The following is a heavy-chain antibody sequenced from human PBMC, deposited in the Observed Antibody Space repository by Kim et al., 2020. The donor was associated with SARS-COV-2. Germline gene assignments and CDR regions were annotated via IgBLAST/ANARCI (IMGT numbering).Heavy chain of an antibody. CDR2: IDAANGHA. V-gene: IGHV1-3*01. CDR1: GYSFTDYA. Sequence: ASVKVSCKASGYSFTDYAMNWVRQAPGQRLEWMGWIDAANGHAEYSQNFQARLTITTDTSASTAHMELSSLRSEDTAVYYCARVYCASSSSQNVMDVWGQGTTVTVSS. J-gene: IGHJ6*02. CDR3: ARVYCASSSSQNVMDV. D-gene: IGHD2-21*01.